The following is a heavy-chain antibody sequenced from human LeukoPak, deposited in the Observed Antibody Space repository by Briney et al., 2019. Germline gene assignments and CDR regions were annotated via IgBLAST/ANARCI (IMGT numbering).Heavy chain of an antibody. D-gene: IGHD3-22*01. CDR3: ARVPYDSSGYYAYFDY. CDR1: GGTFSSYA. CDR2: IIPIFGTA. J-gene: IGHJ4*02. V-gene: IGHV1-69*13. Sequence: SVKVSCKASGGTFSSYAISWVRQAPGQGLEWMGGIIPIFGTANYAQKFQGRVTITAGESTSTAYMELSSLRSEDTAVYYCARVPYDSSGYYAYFDYWGQGTLVTVSS.